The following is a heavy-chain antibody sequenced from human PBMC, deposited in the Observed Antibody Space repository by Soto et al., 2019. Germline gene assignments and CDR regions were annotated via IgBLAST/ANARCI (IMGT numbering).Heavy chain of an antibody. D-gene: IGHD2-2*01. CDR1: GGSISSGGYY. J-gene: IGHJ3*02. CDR3: ARVSRYCSSTSCPTDAFDI. Sequence: SSETLSLTCTVSGGSISSGGYYWSWIRQHPGKGLEWIGYIYYSGSTYYNPSLKSRVTISVDTSKNQFSLRLSSVTAADTAVYYCARVSRYCSSTSCPTDAFDIWGQGTMVTVSS. V-gene: IGHV4-31*03. CDR2: IYYSGST.